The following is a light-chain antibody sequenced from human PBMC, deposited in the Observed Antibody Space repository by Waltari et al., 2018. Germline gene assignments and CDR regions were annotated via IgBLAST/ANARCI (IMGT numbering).Light chain of an antibody. CDR3: AAWDDILKGVL. V-gene: IGLV1-44*01. J-gene: IGLJ2*01. Sequence: QSVLTQPPSASGPPGQRLPISCSGRSSNIGRDSGNWYQQLPGTAPKLPVYNDNERPQGVPDRFSGSKSGTSASLAISGLQSEDEADYFCAAWDDILKGVLFGGGTRLTVL. CDR2: NDN. CDR1: SSNIGRDS.